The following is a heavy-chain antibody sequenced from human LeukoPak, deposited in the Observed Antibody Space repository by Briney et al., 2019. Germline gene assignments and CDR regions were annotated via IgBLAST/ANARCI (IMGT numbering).Heavy chain of an antibody. D-gene: IGHD6-19*01. CDR3: ASADSILSGCLDY. J-gene: IGHJ4*02. CDR2: IYHSGST. CDR1: GGSISSSNW. Sequence: SETLSLTCAVSGGSISSSNWWSWVRQPPGKGLEWIGEIYHSGSTNYNPSLKSRVTISVDKSKNQFSLKLSSVTAADTAVYYCASADSILSGCLDYWGQGTLVTVSS. V-gene: IGHV4-4*02.